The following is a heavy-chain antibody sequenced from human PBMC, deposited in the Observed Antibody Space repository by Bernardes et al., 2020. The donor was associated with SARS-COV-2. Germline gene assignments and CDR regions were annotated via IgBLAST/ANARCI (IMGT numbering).Heavy chain of an antibody. D-gene: IGHD2-15*01. Sequence: GPTLVKPTQTLTLTCTFSGFSLSTSGVGVGWIRQPPGKALEWLALIYWDVDKRYSPSLKSRLTITKDTSKNQVVLTMTNMDPVDTATYYCAHRGRDCSGGSCYLGHFQHWGQGTLVTVSS. V-gene: IGHV2-5*02. CDR3: AHRGRDCSGGSCYLGHFQH. CDR1: GFSLSTSGVG. CDR2: IYWDVDK. J-gene: IGHJ1*01.